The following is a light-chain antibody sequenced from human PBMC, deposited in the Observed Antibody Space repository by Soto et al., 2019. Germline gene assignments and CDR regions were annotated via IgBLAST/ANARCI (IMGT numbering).Light chain of an antibody. V-gene: IGKV1-5*03. Sequence: DIQMTQSPSTLSASVGDRVTITCRASETIRSWLAWYQQKPGKGPKLLIYKASSLESGVPSRFSGSGSGPEFTLTIRSLQPDDFATYLCHQCYSYPKTFGQGTKVEIK. CDR2: KAS. CDR3: HQCYSYPKT. J-gene: IGKJ1*01. CDR1: ETIRSW.